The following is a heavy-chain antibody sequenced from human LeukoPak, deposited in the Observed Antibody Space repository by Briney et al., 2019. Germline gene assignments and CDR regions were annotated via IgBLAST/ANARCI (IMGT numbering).Heavy chain of an antibody. V-gene: IGHV4-34*01. D-gene: IGHD3-10*01. J-gene: IGHJ6*03. CDR1: GGSFSGYY. CDR3: ARRLGRKFGERFYYYHYMDV. Sequence: SSETLSLTCAVYGGSFSGYYWSWIRQPPGKGLEWIGEMNHSGSTNYNPSLKSRVTISVDTSKNQFSLKLSSVTAADTAVYYCARRLGRKFGERFYYYHYMDVWGKGTTVTISS. CDR2: MNHSGST.